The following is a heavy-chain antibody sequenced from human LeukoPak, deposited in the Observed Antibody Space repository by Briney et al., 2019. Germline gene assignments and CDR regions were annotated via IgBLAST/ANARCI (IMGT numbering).Heavy chain of an antibody. CDR1: GYTFTSYG. D-gene: IGHD3-9*01. CDR2: ISAYNGNT. V-gene: IGHV1-18*01. CDR3: ARDGSISGYYDILTGMDVDY. Sequence: ASVKVSCKASGYTFTSYGISWVRQVPGQGLEWMGWISAYNGNTNYAQKLQGRVTMTTDTSTSTAYMELRSLRSDDTAVYYCARDGSISGYYDILTGMDVDYWGQGTLVTVSS. J-gene: IGHJ4*02.